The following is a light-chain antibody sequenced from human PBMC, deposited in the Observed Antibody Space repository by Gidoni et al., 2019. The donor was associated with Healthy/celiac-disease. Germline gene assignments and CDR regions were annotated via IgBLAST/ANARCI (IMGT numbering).Light chain of an antibody. Sequence: QSVLPQPPSASGTPGQRVTISCSGSSSNIGSNYVYWYQQLPGTAPKLLLYSNTQRPSGVPDRFSGSKSGTSASLAISGLRSEDEADYYCAAWDDSLSVVVFGGGTKLTVL. V-gene: IGLV1-47*02. CDR1: SSNIGSNY. CDR3: AAWDDSLSVVV. J-gene: IGLJ2*01. CDR2: SNT.